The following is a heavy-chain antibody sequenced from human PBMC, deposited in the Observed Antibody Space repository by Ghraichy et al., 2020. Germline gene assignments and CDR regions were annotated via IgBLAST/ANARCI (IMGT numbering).Heavy chain of an antibody. V-gene: IGHV4-39*01. J-gene: IGHJ6*03. CDR3: ASLTKTTVTTYYYYYYMDV. CDR2: IYYSGYT. Sequence: SETLSLTRTVSGGSISSRSYYWGWIRQPPGKGLEWIGSIYYSGYTYYNSSLKSRVTMSVDTSKNQFSLTLSSVTAADTAVYYCASLTKTTVTTYYYYYYMDVWGKGTTVTVSS. D-gene: IGHD4-17*01. CDR1: GGSISSRSYY.